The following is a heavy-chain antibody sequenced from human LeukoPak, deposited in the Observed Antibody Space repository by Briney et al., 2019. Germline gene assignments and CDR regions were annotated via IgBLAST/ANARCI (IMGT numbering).Heavy chain of an antibody. CDR3: ARDGRDHDAYDI. Sequence: SETLSLTCTVSGGSVSSGSYYWSWIRQPPEKGLEWIGYIYYSGSTNYNPSLKSRVTISVDTSKRQFSLKLSSVTAADTAVYYCARDGRDHDAYDIWGQGTMVTVSS. CDR2: IYYSGST. J-gene: IGHJ3*02. V-gene: IGHV4-61*01. CDR1: GGSVSSGSYY.